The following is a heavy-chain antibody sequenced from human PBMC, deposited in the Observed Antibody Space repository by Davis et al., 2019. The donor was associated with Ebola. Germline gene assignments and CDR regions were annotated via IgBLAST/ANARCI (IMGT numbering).Heavy chain of an antibody. D-gene: IGHD4-11*01. CDR3: AKGYYNDYAFDY. V-gene: IGHV3-23*01. CDR1: GFTFSEYV. J-gene: IGHJ4*02. CDR2: ISGSGGRT. Sequence: GESLKISCAASGFTFSEYVMSWVRQAPGKGLEWVSGISGSGGRTYYADSVKGRFTISRDSSKNTLYLQMNSLRTGDTAVYYCAKGYYNDYAFDYWGQGTLVTVSS.